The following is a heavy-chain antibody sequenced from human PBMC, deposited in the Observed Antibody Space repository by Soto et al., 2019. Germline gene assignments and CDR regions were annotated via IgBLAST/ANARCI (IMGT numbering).Heavy chain of an antibody. D-gene: IGHD4-17*01. V-gene: IGHV3-23*01. CDR2: ISGSGGST. Sequence: EVQLLESGGGLVQPGGSLRLSWAASGFTFSSYAMSWVRQAPGKGLEWVSAISGSGGSTYYADSVKGRFTISRDNSKNALYPQMNSLRAEDTAVYYCAKPDDYGDFGYWGQGTLVTVSS. CDR3: AKPDDYGDFGY. CDR1: GFTFSSYA. J-gene: IGHJ4*02.